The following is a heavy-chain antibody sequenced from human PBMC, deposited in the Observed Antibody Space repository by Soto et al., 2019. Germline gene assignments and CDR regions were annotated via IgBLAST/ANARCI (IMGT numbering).Heavy chain of an antibody. V-gene: IGHV3-23*01. D-gene: IGHD3-10*01. J-gene: IGHJ6*02. CDR2: ISAGGDMT. CDR1: GFTLSSYA. Sequence: DVQLLESGGHWVQPGGSLRLSCSASGFTLSSYAMSWVRQAPGKGLEWVSSISAGGDMTYNSDSVRGRFTISRDNSNIALFLQMHNLRIEDTALYYCARGDRGGSGSPASYYYSGWDVWGQGATVIVS. CDR3: ARGDRGGSGSPASYYYSGWDV.